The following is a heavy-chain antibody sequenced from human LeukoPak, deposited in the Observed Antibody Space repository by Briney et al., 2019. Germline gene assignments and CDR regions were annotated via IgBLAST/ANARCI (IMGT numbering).Heavy chain of an antibody. J-gene: IGHJ3*02. CDR1: GYTFTGYY. CDR3: ARDGGYGGNSKMAFDI. Sequence: ASVKVSCKASGYTFTGYYMHWVRQAPGQGLEWMGWINTNSGGTNYAQKFQGRVTMTRDTSISTAYMELSRLRSDDTAVYYCARDGGYGGNSKMAFDIWGQGTMVTVSS. D-gene: IGHD4-23*01. CDR2: INTNSGGT. V-gene: IGHV1-2*02.